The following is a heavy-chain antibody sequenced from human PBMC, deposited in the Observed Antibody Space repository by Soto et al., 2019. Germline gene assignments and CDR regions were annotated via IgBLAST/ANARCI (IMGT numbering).Heavy chain of an antibody. V-gene: IGHV1-46*01. J-gene: IGHJ5*02. D-gene: IGHD3-9*01. CDR1: GYTFTSYY. Sequence: ASVKVSCTASGYTFTSYYMHWVRQAPGQGLEWMGIINPSGGSTSYAQKFQGRVTMTRDTSTSTVYMELSSLRSEDTAVYYCARDRRLSYDDILTGSFVWFDPWGQGSLVTV. CDR3: ARDRRLSYDDILTGSFVWFDP. CDR2: INPSGGST.